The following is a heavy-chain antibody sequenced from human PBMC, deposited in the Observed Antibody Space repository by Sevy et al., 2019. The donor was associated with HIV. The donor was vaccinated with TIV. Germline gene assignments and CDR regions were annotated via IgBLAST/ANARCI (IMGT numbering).Heavy chain of an antibody. CDR1: GFTFSSYG. Sequence: GGSLRLSCAASGFTFSSYGMHWVRQAPGKGLEWVAVIWYDGSNKYYADSVKGRFTISRDNSKNTLYLQMNSLRAEDTAVYYCARDLTIFGVVINYYGIDVWGQGTTVTVSS. J-gene: IGHJ6*02. CDR2: IWYDGSNK. D-gene: IGHD3-3*01. CDR3: ARDLTIFGVVINYYGIDV. V-gene: IGHV3-33*01.